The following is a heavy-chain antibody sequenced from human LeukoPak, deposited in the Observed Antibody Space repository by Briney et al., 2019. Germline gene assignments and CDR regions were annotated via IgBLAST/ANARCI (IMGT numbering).Heavy chain of an antibody. CDR2: IKQDGSEK. CDR3: AKDLTLYGDFPYFDS. CDR1: GFTFSSYW. Sequence: GGSLRLSCAASGFTFSSYWMSWVRQAPGKGLEWVANIKQDGSEKYYVDSVKGRFTISRDNAKNTLFLQMSSLRAEDTALYYCAKDLTLYGDFPYFDSWGQGTLVTVSS. J-gene: IGHJ4*02. D-gene: IGHD4-17*01. V-gene: IGHV3-7*03.